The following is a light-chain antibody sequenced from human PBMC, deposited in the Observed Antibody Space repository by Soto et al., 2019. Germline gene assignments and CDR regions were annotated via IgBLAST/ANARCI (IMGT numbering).Light chain of an antibody. CDR1: SSDIGGYNY. CDR2: EVT. J-gene: IGLJ3*02. V-gene: IGLV2-14*01. CDR3: NSYTTTSSWV. Sequence: QSALTQPASVSGSPGQSITISCTGTSSDIGGYNYVSWYQQHPGKAPKLIIYEVTNRPSGVSNRFSGSKSGNTASLTISRLQAEDEADYYCNSYTTTSSWVFGGGTKLTVL.